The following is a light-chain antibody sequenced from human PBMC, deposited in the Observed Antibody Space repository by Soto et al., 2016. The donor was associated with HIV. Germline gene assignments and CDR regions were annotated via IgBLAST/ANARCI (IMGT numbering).Light chain of an antibody. Sequence: SYELTQPPSVSVSPGQTATITCSGDKLGDKYVCWYQQKPGQSPALLIYQDTIRPSGIPERFSGSISGNTATLTISGTQAMDEADYYCQAWDTNTGVFGGGTEPTVL. V-gene: IGLV3-1*01. J-gene: IGLJ2*01. CDR3: QAWDTNTGV. CDR1: KLGDKY. CDR2: QDT.